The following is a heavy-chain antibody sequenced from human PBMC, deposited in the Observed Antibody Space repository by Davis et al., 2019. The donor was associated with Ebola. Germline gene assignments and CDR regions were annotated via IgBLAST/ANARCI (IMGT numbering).Heavy chain of an antibody. CDR1: GYTFTNYG. D-gene: IGHD1-1*01. V-gene: IGHV1-18*04. J-gene: IGHJ4*02. CDR2: INPHNGNT. Sequence: ASAQVSCKASGYTFTNYGITRVRQAPGQGLEWMGWINPHNGNTNYAQNVQGRVIMTSDTATTTAYMEVGSLRSDDTAVYYCARAQFPTTSDHWGQGTLVTVAS. CDR3: ARAQFPTTSDH.